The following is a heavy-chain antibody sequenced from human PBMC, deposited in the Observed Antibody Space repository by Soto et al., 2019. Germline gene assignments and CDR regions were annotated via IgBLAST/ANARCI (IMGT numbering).Heavy chain of an antibody. CDR1: GFTFDDYA. D-gene: IGHD6-6*01. J-gene: IGHJ4*02. V-gene: IGHV3-9*01. Sequence: EVQLVESGGGLVQPGRSLRLSCAASGFTFDDYAMHWVRQAPGKGLEWVSGISWNSGSIGYSDSVKGRFTISRDNAQNSLYLQMNSLRAEDTALYYCAKGPGIAARLDYWGQGTLVTVSS. CDR2: ISWNSGSI. CDR3: AKGPGIAARLDY.